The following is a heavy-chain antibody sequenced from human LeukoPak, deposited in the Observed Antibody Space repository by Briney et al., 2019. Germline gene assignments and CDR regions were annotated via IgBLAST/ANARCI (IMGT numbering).Heavy chain of an antibody. CDR2: IFHSGTT. CDR1: GASFSGYY. D-gene: IGHD6-6*01. CDR3: ARHARVAAHTNHLDY. V-gene: IGHV4-34*12. J-gene: IGHJ4*02. Sequence: SETLSFTCAVYGASFSGYYWSWIRQSPGKGLEWIGEIFHSGTTNYNPSLKSRVTMSVDTSKNHFSLKLSSVTAADTAVYYCARHARVAAHTNHLDYWGLGTLVTVSS.